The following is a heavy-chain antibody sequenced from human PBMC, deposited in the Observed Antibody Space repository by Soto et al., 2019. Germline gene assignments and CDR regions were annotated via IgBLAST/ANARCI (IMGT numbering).Heavy chain of an antibody. J-gene: IGHJ4*02. CDR2: IYYTGST. Sequence: QVQLQESGPGLVKPSETLSLTCSVSGGVISSYYWSWIRQPPGKGLEWIGYIYYTGSTTYSPSLKSRFTISLDTSRIQFSLNLTSVTAADTAVYYCARASYSTTWYSIDYWGQGILVTVSS. CDR3: ARASYSTTWYSIDY. D-gene: IGHD6-13*01. CDR1: GGVISSYY. V-gene: IGHV4-59*08.